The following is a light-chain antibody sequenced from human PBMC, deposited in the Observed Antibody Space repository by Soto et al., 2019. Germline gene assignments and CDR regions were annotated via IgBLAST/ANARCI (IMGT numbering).Light chain of an antibody. J-gene: IGLJ1*01. CDR3: CSYTSSDTYV. Sequence: QSVLTQPASVSWSPGQSITISCTGTSSDVGGYDFVSWYQQHPGKAPKVMIYDVSNRPSGASNRFSGSKSGNTASLTISGLQAEDEADYYCCSYTSSDTYVFGTGTKVTVL. CDR1: SSDVGGYDF. CDR2: DVS. V-gene: IGLV2-14*01.